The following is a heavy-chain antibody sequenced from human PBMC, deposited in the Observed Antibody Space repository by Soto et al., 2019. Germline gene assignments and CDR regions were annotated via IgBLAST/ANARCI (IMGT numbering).Heavy chain of an antibody. V-gene: IGHV3-30*18. CDR2: ISYDGSNK. J-gene: IGHJ4*02. D-gene: IGHD5-18*01. CDR1: GFTFSTYG. Sequence: QVQLMESGGGVVQPGRSLRLSCAASGFTFSTYGMHWVRQAPGKGLEWVAVISYDGSNKYYADSVKGRFTISRDNSKNMLYLQMNRLRAEDTAVYYCAKVPRYIYGYSVDYWGQGTLVTVSS. CDR3: AKVPRYIYGYSVDY.